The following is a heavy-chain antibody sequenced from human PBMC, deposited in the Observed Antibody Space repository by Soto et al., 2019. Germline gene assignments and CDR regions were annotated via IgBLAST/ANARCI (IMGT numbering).Heavy chain of an antibody. D-gene: IGHD3-3*01. CDR2: IYSGGST. CDR1: GFTVSSNY. J-gene: IGHJ4*02. V-gene: IGHV3-53*04. Sequence: GGSLRLSCAASGFTVSSNYMSWVRQAPGKGLEWVSVIYSGGSTYYADSVKGRFTISRHNSKNTLYLQMNSLRAEDTAVYYCARSPHYDFWSGSPNYFDYWGQGTLVTVSS. CDR3: ARSPHYDFWSGSPNYFDY.